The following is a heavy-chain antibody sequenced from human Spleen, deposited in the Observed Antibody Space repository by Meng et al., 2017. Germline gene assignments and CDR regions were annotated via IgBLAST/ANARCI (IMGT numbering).Heavy chain of an antibody. Sequence: GGSLRLSCAASGFTFSSYGMHWVRQAPGKGLEWVAVIWYDGSNKYYADSVKGRFTISRDTSKSTLYLQMNSLRAEDTAVYYCSKGGSNSWHEFDYWGQGTLVTVSS. V-gene: IGHV3-33*06. CDR1: GFTFSSYG. CDR3: SKGGSNSWHEFDY. J-gene: IGHJ4*02. D-gene: IGHD6-13*01. CDR2: IWYDGSNK.